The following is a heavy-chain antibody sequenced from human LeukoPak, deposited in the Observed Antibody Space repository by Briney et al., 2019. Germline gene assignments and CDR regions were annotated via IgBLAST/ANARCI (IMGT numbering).Heavy chain of an antibody. Sequence: ASVKVSCKASGYTFTSYAMNWVRQAPGQGLEWMGWINTNTGNPTYAQGFTGRFVFSLDTSVSTAYLQISSLKAEDTAVYYRARGGGCSGGSCYQTTDDYWGQGTLVTVSS. CDR2: INTNTGNP. CDR1: GYTFTSYA. D-gene: IGHD2-15*01. J-gene: IGHJ4*02. CDR3: ARGGGCSGGSCYQTTDDY. V-gene: IGHV7-4-1*02.